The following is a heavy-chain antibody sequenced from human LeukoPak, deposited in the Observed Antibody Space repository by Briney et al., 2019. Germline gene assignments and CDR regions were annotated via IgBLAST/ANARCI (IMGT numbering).Heavy chain of an antibody. V-gene: IGHV4-34*01. CDR1: GGSFSGYY. CDR3: ARYKGLWLRGGGNYFDY. CDR2: INHSGST. Sequence: SETLSLTCAVYGGSFSGYYWSWIRQPPGKGLEWIGEINHSGSTNYNPSLKSRVTISVDTSKNQFSLKLSSVTAADTAAYYCARYKGLWLRGGGNYFDYWGQGTLVTDSS. J-gene: IGHJ4*02. D-gene: IGHD5-18*01.